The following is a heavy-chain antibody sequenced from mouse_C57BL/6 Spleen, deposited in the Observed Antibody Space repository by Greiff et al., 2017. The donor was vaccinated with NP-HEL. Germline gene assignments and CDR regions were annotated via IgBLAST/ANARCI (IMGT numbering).Heavy chain of an antibody. Sequence: VKLMESGPGLVAPSQCLSITCTVSGFSFTSYGVDWVRQPPGKGLEWLGVIWGVGSTNYNSALKSRLSISKDNYKSQVFLKMNSLQTDDTAIYYCARRDDYDDYAIDYWGQGTSLTVSS. CDR2: IWGVGST. D-gene: IGHD2-4*01. V-gene: IGHV2-6*01. CDR1: GFSFTSYG. CDR3: ARRDDYDDYAIDY. J-gene: IGHJ4*01.